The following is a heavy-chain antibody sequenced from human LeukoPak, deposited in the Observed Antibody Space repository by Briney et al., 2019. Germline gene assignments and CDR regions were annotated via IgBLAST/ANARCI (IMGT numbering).Heavy chain of an antibody. CDR2: ISWNSDGS. Sequence: GRSLRLSCSASGFSFDDFAMHWVRQVPGGGLEWVATISWNSDGSGYADSVKGRFTISGDNAKNSLYLQMNSLKPEDSALYYCTKMGPTPYAFDHWGLGTLVTAST. D-gene: IGHD1-26*01. J-gene: IGHJ4*02. CDR3: TKMGPTPYAFDH. V-gene: IGHV3-9*01. CDR1: GFSFDDFA.